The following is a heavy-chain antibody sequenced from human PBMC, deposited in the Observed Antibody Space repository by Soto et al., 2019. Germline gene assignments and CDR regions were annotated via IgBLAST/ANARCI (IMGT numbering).Heavy chain of an antibody. CDR2: ISSNGGST. D-gene: IGHD5-18*01. J-gene: IGHJ4*02. CDR3: VKDIVKYTYGACDY. CDR1: GFSISSYA. V-gene: IGHV3-64D*06. Sequence: PGGSLRLSCLVSGFSISSYAMHWVRQAPGKGLEYASSISSNGGSTYYADSVKGRFTISRDNSKNTLYLQMSSLRAEDTAVYYCVKDIVKYTYGACDYWGQGALVTVSS.